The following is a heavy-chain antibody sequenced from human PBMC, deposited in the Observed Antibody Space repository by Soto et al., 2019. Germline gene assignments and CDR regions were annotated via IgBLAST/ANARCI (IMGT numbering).Heavy chain of an antibody. CDR2: IYHSGST. CDR3: ARPSTGDRYYFDY. V-gene: IGHV4-30-2*01. Sequence: SETLSLTCAVSGGSISSGGYSWSWIRQPPGKGLEWIGYIYHSGSTYYNPSLKSRVTISVDRSKNQFSLKLSSVTAADTAVYYCARPSTGDRYYFDYWGQGTLVTVSS. J-gene: IGHJ4*02. CDR1: GGSISSGGYS. D-gene: IGHD7-27*01.